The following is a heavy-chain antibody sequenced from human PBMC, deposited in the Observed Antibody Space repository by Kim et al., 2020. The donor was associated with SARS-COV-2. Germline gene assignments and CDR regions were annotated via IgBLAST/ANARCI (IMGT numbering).Heavy chain of an antibody. D-gene: IGHD2-2*01. J-gene: IGHJ4*02. CDR3: AKFGIVVVPAAHPFDY. Sequence: DYVKGRFTISRDNSKNTLYLQMNSLRAEDTAVYYCAKFGIVVVPAAHPFDYWGQGTLVTVSS. V-gene: IGHV3-23*01.